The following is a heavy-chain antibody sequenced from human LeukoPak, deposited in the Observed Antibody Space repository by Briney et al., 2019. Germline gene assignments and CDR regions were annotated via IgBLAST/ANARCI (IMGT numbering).Heavy chain of an antibody. CDR3: AKRGVVIRGILVIGYHQEAYHYDF. J-gene: IGHJ4*02. CDR2: ISGSGGST. D-gene: IGHD3-10*01. Sequence: GGSLSLSCAASGFTFSSYAMSWVRQAPGKGLEWVSAISGSGGSTYYADSVKGRFTISRDNSKNTLYLQMNSLRAEDTAVYFCAKRGVVIRGILVIGYHQEAYHYDFWGQGGLVTVSS. CDR1: GFTFSSYA. V-gene: IGHV3-23*01.